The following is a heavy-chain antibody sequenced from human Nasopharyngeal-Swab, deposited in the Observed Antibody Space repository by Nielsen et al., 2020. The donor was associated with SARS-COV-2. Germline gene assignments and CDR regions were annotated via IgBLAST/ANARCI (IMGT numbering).Heavy chain of an antibody. CDR2: IRQDGGEK. CDR3: AREGVGGFDV. J-gene: IGHJ3*01. CDR1: GFSLSGYW. D-gene: IGHD2-15*01. V-gene: IGHV3-7*04. Sequence: ESLKISCAASGFSLSGYWLSWVRQAPGKGPEWVANIRQDGGEKSYGDSVNGRFTISRDNAKNSVSLQMNSLRAEDTAVYYCAREGVGGFDVWGQGTMVTVSS.